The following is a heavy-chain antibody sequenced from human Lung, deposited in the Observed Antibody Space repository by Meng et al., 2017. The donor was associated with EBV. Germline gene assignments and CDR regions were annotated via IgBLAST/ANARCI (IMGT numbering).Heavy chain of an antibody. CDR3: AKEWISGSYFH. CDR2: ISYDGSNK. V-gene: IGHV3-30*18. D-gene: IGHD3-10*01. J-gene: IGHJ4*02. CDR1: GFTFSSYG. Sequence: VQLGEYGGGVVQTGRYLRVYCAASGFTFSSYGMHWVGQAPGKGLEWVAVISYDGSNKYYADSVKGRFTISRDNSKNTLYLQMNSLRAEDTAVYYCAKEWISGSYFHWGQGTLVTVSS.